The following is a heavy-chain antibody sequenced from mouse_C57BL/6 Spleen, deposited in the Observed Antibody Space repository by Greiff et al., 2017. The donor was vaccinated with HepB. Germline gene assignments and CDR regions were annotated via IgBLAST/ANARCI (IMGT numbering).Heavy chain of an antibody. CDR2: IDPEDGDT. Sequence: EVQLQQSGAELVKPGASVKLSCTASGFNIKDYSMHWVKQRTEQGLEWIGRIDPEDGDTKYAPKFQGKATITADTSSNTAYLQLSSLTSEDTAVYYCARGSSGYVMNYWGQGTTLTVSS. CDR1: GFNIKDYS. V-gene: IGHV14-2*01. D-gene: IGHD3-2*02. CDR3: ARGSSGYVMNY. J-gene: IGHJ2*01.